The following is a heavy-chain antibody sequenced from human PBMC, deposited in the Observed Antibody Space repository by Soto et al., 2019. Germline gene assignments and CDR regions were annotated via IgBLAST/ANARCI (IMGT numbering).Heavy chain of an antibody. J-gene: IGHJ6*02. V-gene: IGHV3-30*18. D-gene: IGHD6-19*01. Sequence: QVQLVESGGGVVQPGRSLRLSCAASGFTFSSYGMHWVRQAPGKGLEWVAVISYDGSNKYYADSVKGRFTISRDNSKNTLYLQMNSLRAEDTGVYYWAKDGWLVMGGMDGWGQGTTVTVSS. CDR3: AKDGWLVMGGMDG. CDR2: ISYDGSNK. CDR1: GFTFSSYG.